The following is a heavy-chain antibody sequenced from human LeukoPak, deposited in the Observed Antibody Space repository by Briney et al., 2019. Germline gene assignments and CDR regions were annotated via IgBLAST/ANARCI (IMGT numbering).Heavy chain of an antibody. V-gene: IGHV5-51*01. D-gene: IGHD5-12*01. CDR2: IYPGDSDT. CDR1: GYSFTSYW. CDR3: ARRYSGYDYAYYFDY. J-gene: IGHJ4*02. Sequence: MRGESLKVSCKGSGYSFTSYWIGWVRQMPGKGLEWMGIIYPGDSDTRYSPSFQGQVTISADKSISTAYLQWSSLKASDTAMYYCARRYSGYDYAYYFDYWGQGTLVTVSS.